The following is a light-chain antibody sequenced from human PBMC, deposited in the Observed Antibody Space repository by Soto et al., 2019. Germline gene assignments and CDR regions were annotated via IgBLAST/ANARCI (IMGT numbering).Light chain of an antibody. CDR3: QQYNNWPFT. J-gene: IGKJ3*01. V-gene: IGKV3-15*01. Sequence: EIVMTQSPATLSVSPGERATLSCRASQSVSSNLAWYQQKPGQAPRLLIYGASTRATGIPARFSGSGSGTECTLTISSLQSGDFAVYYCQQYNNWPFTFGPGNKGDIK. CDR2: GAS. CDR1: QSVSSN.